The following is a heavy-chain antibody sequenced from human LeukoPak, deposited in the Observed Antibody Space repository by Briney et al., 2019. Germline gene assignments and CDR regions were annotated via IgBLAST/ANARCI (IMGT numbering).Heavy chain of an antibody. CDR2: ISYVGSNK. CDR1: GFTFSSYA. J-gene: IGHJ4*02. V-gene: IGHV3-30*04. Sequence: GRSLRLSCAASGFTFSSYAMHWVRQAPGKGLEWVAVISYVGSNKYYADSVKGRFTISRDNSKNTLYLQMNSLRAEDTAVYYCARPDRDGYKNLDYWGQGTLVTVSS. CDR3: ARPDRDGYKNLDY. D-gene: IGHD5-24*01.